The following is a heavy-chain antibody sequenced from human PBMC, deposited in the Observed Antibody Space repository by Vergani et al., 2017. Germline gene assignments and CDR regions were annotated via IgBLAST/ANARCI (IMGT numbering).Heavy chain of an antibody. CDR3: AGPQGTSAYYYGEFDY. CDR2: ISSDGGST. CDR1: GFTFSTYA. V-gene: IGHV3-23*01. J-gene: IGHJ4*01. D-gene: IGHD3-22*01. Sequence: EVQLLESGGGLVQPGGSLRLSRAASGFTFSTYAMTWVRQAPGKGLEWVSTISSDGGSTYYADPVKGRFTISRDNSKNTLSLQMNSLTAEDTAIYYCAGPQGTSAYYYGEFDYWGQGILVTVSS.